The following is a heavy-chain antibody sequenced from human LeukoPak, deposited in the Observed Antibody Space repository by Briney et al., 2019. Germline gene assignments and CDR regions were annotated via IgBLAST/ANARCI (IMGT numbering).Heavy chain of an antibody. CDR2: INHSGST. CDR1: GGSFSGYY. J-gene: IGHJ4*02. V-gene: IGHV4-34*01. D-gene: IGHD3-16*02. Sequence: PSETLSLTCAVYGGSFSGYYWSWIRQPPGKGLEWIGEINHSGSTNYNPSLKSRVTISVDTSKNQFSLKLSSVTAADTAVYYCARRSSDRITFGGVIAPPGGNFDYWGQGTLVTVSS. CDR3: ARRSSDRITFGGVIAPPGGNFDY.